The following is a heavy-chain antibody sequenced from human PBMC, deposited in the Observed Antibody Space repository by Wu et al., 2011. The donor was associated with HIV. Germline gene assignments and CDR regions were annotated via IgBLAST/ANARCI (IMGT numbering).Heavy chain of an antibody. J-gene: IGHJ5*01. D-gene: IGHD3-10*01. CDR2: IIPIFGTP. CDR3: ASQPPSMIRGIIYNWFES. V-gene: IGHV1-69*14. CDR1: GGTFNSYG. Sequence: QVQLVQSGAAVKKPGSSVKVSCKASGGTFNSYGITWVRQAPGQGLEWMGRIIPIFGTPKYAQKFQGSVTITADRSTSTAYMELSSLRSEDTAVYYCASQPPSMIRGIIYNWFESWGQGTQVTVSS.